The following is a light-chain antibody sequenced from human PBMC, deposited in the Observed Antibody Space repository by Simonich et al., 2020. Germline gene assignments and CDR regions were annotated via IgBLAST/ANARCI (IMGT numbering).Light chain of an antibody. CDR3: QQYNSYSPYT. J-gene: IGKJ2*01. V-gene: IGKV1-8*01. Sequence: AIRMTQSPSSLSASTGDRVTITCRASQGISSYLAWYQQKPGKAPKLLIYAASTLQSGVPSRFSGSGSGTEFTLTISSLQPDDFATYYCQQYNSYSPYTFGQGTKLEIK. CDR2: AAS. CDR1: QGISSY.